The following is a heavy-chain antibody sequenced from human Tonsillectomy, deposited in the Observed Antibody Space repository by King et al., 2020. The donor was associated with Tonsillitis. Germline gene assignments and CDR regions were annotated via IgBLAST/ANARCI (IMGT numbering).Heavy chain of an antibody. J-gene: IGHJ3*02. D-gene: IGHD1-26*01. V-gene: IGHV3-74*03. CDR2: INSDGSST. CDR3: ARAGGSYLKENAFDI. CDR1: GFTFSSYC. Sequence: EVQLVESGGGLVQPGGSLRLSCAASGFTFSSYCMHWVRQAPGKGLVWVSHINSDGSSTKYADSVGGRFTLSRDNAKNTMYLQMNTLRAEDTAVYFCARAGGSYLKENAFDIWGQGTMVTVSS.